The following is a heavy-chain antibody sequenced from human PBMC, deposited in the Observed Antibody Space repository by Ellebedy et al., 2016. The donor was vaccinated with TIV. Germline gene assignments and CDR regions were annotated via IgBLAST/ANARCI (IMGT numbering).Heavy chain of an antibody. CDR2: VYYSGST. Sequence: MPGGSLRLSCAVSGGSISSTNWWSWVRQPPGKGLEWIGSVYYSGSTHSNPSLKSRLTISVDTSKNQFSLKLRSVTAADTAVYYCAREEVAGEYLDPWGQGTLVTVSS. CDR1: GGSISSTNW. CDR3: AREEVAGEYLDP. V-gene: IGHV4-4*02. J-gene: IGHJ5*02. D-gene: IGHD2/OR15-2a*01.